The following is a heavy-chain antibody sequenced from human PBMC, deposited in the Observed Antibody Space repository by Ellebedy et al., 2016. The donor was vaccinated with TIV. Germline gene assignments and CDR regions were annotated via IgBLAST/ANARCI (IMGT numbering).Heavy chain of an antibody. CDR2: IKEDGSAK. Sequence: PGGSLRLSCAASGFTFSGHWMSWVRQAPGKGLEWVANIKEDGSAKYYVDSVKGRFTISRDNAKNSLSLQMNSLRAEDTAIYYCARPSGGFDWLPYNFYFDSWGQGTLVTVSS. V-gene: IGHV3-7*03. CDR3: ARPSGGFDWLPYNFYFDS. D-gene: IGHD3-9*01. J-gene: IGHJ4*02. CDR1: GFTFSGHW.